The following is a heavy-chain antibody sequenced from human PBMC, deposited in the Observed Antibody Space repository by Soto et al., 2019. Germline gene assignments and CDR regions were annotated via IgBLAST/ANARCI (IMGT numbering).Heavy chain of an antibody. CDR3: ARRGPGTYFDY. J-gene: IGHJ4*02. CDR2: ISGSGDST. CDR1: GFTFSSYA. V-gene: IGHV3-23*01. Sequence: EVQLLDSGGGLVQPGGSLRLSCAASGFTFSSYAMNWVRQAPGKGVEWVSVISGSGDSTYYADSVKGRFTISRDNSKNTLYLQMNSLRAEDTAVYYCARRGPGTYFDYWGQGTLVTVSS. D-gene: IGHD6-13*01.